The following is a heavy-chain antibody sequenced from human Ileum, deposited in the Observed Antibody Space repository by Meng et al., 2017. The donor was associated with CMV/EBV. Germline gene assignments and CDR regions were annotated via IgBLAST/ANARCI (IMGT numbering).Heavy chain of an antibody. CDR2: IIYSGST. J-gene: IGHJ4*02. CDR3: ARDEAIAAPLDY. D-gene: IGHD6-13*01. CDR1: GGSISSGGYY. V-gene: IGHV4-31*03. Sequence: QVQLQESGPGLVKPSQTLSLPCTGSGGSISSGGYYWNWIRQRPGKGLEWIGYIIYSGSTYYNPSLKSRLSISLDTSKNQFSLKLTSVTAADTAVYYCARDEAIAAPLDYWGQGSLVTVSS.